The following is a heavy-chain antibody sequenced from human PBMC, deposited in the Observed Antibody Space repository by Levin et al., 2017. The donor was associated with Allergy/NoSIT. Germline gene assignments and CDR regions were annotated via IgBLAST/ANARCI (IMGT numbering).Heavy chain of an antibody. J-gene: IGHJ6*03. V-gene: IGHV3-30-3*01. CDR2: ISYDGSNK. CDR3: ARDQVVPAAKYLYYYYYYMDV. Sequence: SCAASGFTFSSYAMHWVRQAPGKGLEWVAVISYDGSNKYYADSVKGRFTISRDNSKNTLYLQMNSLRAEDTAVYYCARDQVVPAAKYLYYYYYYMDVWGKGTTVTVSS. D-gene: IGHD2-2*01. CDR1: GFTFSSYA.